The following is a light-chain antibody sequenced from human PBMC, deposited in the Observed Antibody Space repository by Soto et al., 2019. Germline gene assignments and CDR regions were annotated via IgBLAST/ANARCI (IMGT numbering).Light chain of an antibody. V-gene: IGLV2-14*01. CDR2: DVS. Sequence: QSALTQPASVSGSPGQSITISCTGTSSDIGGYNYVSWYQQHPGKGPKLLIYDVSNRPSGVSNRFSGSKSGNTAALTSSGLPAEDDSDYYCSSFTRSNTYVVLGGGTKLTVL. CDR3: SSFTRSNTYVV. CDR1: SSDIGGYNY. J-gene: IGLJ2*01.